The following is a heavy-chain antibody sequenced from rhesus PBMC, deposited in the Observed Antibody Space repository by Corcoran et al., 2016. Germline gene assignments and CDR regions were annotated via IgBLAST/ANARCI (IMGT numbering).Heavy chain of an antibody. CDR1: GGSFSSYW. D-gene: IGHD3-28*01. CDR3: ARFKEVITNSNDY. Sequence: QVQLQESGPGLVKPSETLSLTCAVSGGSFSSYWWSWIRQPTGKGLEWIGESNGNSGSTNYNPSPKVRVTISKDASKNQFSLKLSSVTAADTAVYYCARFKEVITNSNDYWGQGVLVTVSS. J-gene: IGHJ4*01. V-gene: IGHV4-80*01. CDR2: SNGNSGST.